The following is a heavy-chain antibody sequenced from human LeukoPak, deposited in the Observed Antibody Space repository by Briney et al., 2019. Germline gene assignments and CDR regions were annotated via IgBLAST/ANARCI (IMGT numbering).Heavy chain of an antibody. J-gene: IGHJ6*03. V-gene: IGHV3-43D*03. D-gene: IGHD6-19*01. CDR2: ISWDGGST. Sequence: PGGSLRLSCAASGFTFDDYAMHWVRQAPGKGLEWVSLISWDGGSTYYADSVKGRFTISRDNSKNSLYLQMNSLRAEDTALYYCAKDERIGAVAGYNYYMDVWGKGTTVTVSS. CDR3: AKDERIGAVAGYNYYMDV. CDR1: GFTFDDYA.